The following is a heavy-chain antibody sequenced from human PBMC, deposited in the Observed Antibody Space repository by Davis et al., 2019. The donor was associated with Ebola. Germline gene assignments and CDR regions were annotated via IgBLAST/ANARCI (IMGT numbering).Heavy chain of an antibody. D-gene: IGHD3-10*01. V-gene: IGHV3-73*01. Sequence: PGGSLRLSCAASGFTFSGSAMHWVRQASGKGLEWVGRIRSKANSYATAYAASVKGRFTISRDDSKNTAYLQMNSLKAEDTAVYYCASWGFGDYYYYGMDVWGQGTTVTVSS. CDR1: GFTFSGSA. CDR3: ASWGFGDYYYYGMDV. J-gene: IGHJ6*02. CDR2: IRSKANSYAT.